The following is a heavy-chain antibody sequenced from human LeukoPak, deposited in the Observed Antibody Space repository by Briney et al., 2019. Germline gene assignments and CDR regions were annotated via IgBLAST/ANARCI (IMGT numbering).Heavy chain of an antibody. CDR2: IRQDGSEK. V-gene: IGHV3-7*01. D-gene: IGHD3-22*01. CDR1: GFIFSDYY. J-gene: IGHJ6*02. Sequence: GGSLRISCAACGFIFSDYYMSWIRQAQGKGLEWVANIRQDGSEKYYVDSVKGRFTISRDNAKNSLYLQMNSLRAEDTAVYYCARAHLTVYYYDSSGDGMDVWGQGTTVTVSS. CDR3: ARAHLTVYYYDSSGDGMDV.